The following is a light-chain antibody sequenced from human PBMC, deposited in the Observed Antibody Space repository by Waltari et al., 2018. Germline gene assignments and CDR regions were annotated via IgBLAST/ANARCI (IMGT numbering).Light chain of an antibody. J-gene: IGKJ4*01. V-gene: IGKV1-16*02. CDR1: QGIANH. CDR2: AAS. Sequence: DIQMTQSPSSLSASVGDRVTITCRASQGIANHLAWFQQKPGKAPKSLIYAASSLQSGVPSKFSGSGSVTDFTLNITNLQPEDFATYYCQQYNSFPVTFGGGTKVEIK. CDR3: QQYNSFPVT.